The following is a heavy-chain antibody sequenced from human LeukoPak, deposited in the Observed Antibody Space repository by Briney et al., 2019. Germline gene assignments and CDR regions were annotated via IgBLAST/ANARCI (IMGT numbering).Heavy chain of an antibody. CDR3: VRDTGNFEIDY. D-gene: IGHD1-7*01. CDR2: VHSNGKT. CDR1: GGSIASGNYY. V-gene: IGHV4-39*02. Sequence: SETLSLTCSVSGGSIASGNYYWGWVRQSPGKGLDWIGSVHSNGKTYYNLSLNNWVTISADTSMKQFSLRLSPVTAADTAVYFCVRDTGNFEIDYWGQGTLVTVSS. J-gene: IGHJ4*02.